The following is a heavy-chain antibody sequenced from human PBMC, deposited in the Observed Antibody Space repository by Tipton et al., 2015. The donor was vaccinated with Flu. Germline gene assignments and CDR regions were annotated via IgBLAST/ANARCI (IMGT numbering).Heavy chain of an antibody. Sequence: TLSLTCTVSGGSVTSDDYYWSWFRQPPGKGLEWIAYIYSSGSTTNYNPSLKSRVTISVDTSKNQFSLNLRSVTAADTAVYYCSRFWWRRWFDPWGQGTLVTVSS. V-gene: IGHV4-30-4*01. J-gene: IGHJ5*02. D-gene: IGHD2-8*02. CDR1: GGSVTSDDYY. CDR2: IYSSGSTT. CDR3: SRFWWRRWFDP.